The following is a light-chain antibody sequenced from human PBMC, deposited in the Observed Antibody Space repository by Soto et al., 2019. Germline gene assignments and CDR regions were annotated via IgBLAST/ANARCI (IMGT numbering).Light chain of an antibody. V-gene: IGKV3-11*01. CDR2: DAS. J-gene: IGKJ4*01. Sequence: EIVLTQSPATLSLSPGERATLSCRASQSVSNYLAWYQQKPGQAPRLLIYDASNRATGIPARFSGSGSGTDFTLTISSLEPEDFAVYYWQQRSKWPLLTFGGGTKVEIK. CDR1: QSVSNY. CDR3: QQRSKWPLLT.